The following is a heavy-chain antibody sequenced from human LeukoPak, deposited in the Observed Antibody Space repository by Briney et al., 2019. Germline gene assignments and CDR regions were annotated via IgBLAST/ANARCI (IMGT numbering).Heavy chain of an antibody. V-gene: IGHV3-21*04. D-gene: IGHD6-13*01. CDR3: AKVDIAAAGSQDFDY. Sequence: NPGGSLRLSCAVSGFTLSSYSMNWVRQAPGKGLEWVSSISSSSSHIYYADSVKGRFTISRDNSKNTLYLQMNSLRAEDTAVYYCAKVDIAAAGSQDFDYWGQGTLVTVSS. CDR1: GFTLSSYS. J-gene: IGHJ4*02. CDR2: ISSSSSHI.